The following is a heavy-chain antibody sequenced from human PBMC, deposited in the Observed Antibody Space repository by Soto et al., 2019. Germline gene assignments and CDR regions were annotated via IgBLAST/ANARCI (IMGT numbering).Heavy chain of an antibody. CDR3: AGYCSSPRCPANHRFGSLDT. CDR1: GVSINNYY. Sequence: PSEPLSPTCTVSGVSINNYYWPWIRQPPGKRLEWIGAIYYTGSTTYNPSLRSRVTFSVDTSKKQVSLKLSSVSAADTTIYFCAGYCSSPRCPANHRFGSLDTWGQGPL. D-gene: IGHD2-2*01. CDR2: IYYTGST. J-gene: IGHJ1*01. V-gene: IGHV4-59*01.